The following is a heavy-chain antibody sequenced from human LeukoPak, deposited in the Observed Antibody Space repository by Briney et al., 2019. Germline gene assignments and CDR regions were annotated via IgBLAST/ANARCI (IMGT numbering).Heavy chain of an antibody. V-gene: IGHV5-51*01. D-gene: IGHD3-22*01. J-gene: IGHJ4*02. CDR3: AITGDYDSSGYYDSRFGY. CDR1: GYSFTSYC. CDR2: IYPGDSDT. Sequence: GESLKISCKGSGYSFTSYCIGWVRQMPGKGLEWMGIIYPGDSDTRYSPSFQGQVTISADKSISTAYLQWSSLKASDTAMYYCAITGDYDSSGYYDSRFGYWGQGTLVTVSS.